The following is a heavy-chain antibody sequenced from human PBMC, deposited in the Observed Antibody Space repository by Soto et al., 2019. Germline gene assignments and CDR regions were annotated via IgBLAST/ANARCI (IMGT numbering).Heavy chain of an antibody. V-gene: IGHV3-33*01. CDR2: IWYDGSNK. CDR1: GFSFRSYG. CDR3: ARDGCGGDCPFDY. J-gene: IGHJ4*02. D-gene: IGHD2-21*02. Sequence: ESGGGVVQPGGSLRLSCTASGFSFRSYGMHWVRQAPGKGLEWVAVIWYDGSNKYSADSVKGRFTISRDNSKKTLYLQMRSLRAEDTAVYYCARDGCGGDCPFDYWGQGTLVTVSS.